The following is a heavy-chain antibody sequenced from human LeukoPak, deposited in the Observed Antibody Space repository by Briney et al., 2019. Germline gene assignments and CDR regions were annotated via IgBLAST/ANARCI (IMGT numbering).Heavy chain of an antibody. D-gene: IGHD2-2*01. V-gene: IGHV3-30*18. CDR2: ISYDGSNK. CDR1: GFTLSRYA. CDR3: AKDAVVVVPAAPRSWFDP. Sequence: GGSLRLSCAASGFTLSRYAMSWVRQAPGKGLEWVAVISYDGSNKYYADSVKGRFTISRDNSKNTLYLQMNSLRAEDTAVYYCAKDAVVVVPAAPRSWFDPWGQGTLVTVSS. J-gene: IGHJ5*02.